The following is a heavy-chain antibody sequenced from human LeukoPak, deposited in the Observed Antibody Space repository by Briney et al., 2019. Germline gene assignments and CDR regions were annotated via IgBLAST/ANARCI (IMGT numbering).Heavy chain of an antibody. D-gene: IGHD1-26*01. V-gene: IGHV4-59*01. CDR3: ARMEAWVGYTTGPRGFDY. CDR1: GGSISSYY. Sequence: SETLSLTCTVSGGSISSYYWSWIRQPPGKGLEWIGYIYYSGSTNYNPSLESRVTISLDKSKNQFSLKVNSVTAADTAVYYCARMEAWVGYTTGPRGFDYWGQGTLVTVTS. J-gene: IGHJ4*02. CDR2: IYYSGST.